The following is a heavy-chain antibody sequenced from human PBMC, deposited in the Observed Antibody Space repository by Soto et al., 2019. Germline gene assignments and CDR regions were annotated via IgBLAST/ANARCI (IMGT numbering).Heavy chain of an antibody. Sequence: GGSLRLSCAASGFIFSSFGMHWVRQAPGKGLEWVAHIWYDGSNTYYADSVKGRFTISRDNSRNTPYLQMNSLRAEDTAVYHCVRDLLGSGGHFDYWGQGTPVTVS. D-gene: IGHD7-27*01. CDR3: VRDLLGSGGHFDY. J-gene: IGHJ4*02. CDR2: IWYDGSNT. V-gene: IGHV3-33*01. CDR1: GFIFSSFG.